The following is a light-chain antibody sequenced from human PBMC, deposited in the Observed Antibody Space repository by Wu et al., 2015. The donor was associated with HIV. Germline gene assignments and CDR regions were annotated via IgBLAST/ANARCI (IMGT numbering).Light chain of an antibody. CDR1: QSISSNN. CDR3: QHYGSLPRT. V-gene: IGKV3-20*01. Sequence: EFVLTQSPGTLSLSPGERATLSCRSSQSISSNNLAWYQQKPGQAPRLLIYDASSRATGIPDKFSGSGSGTDFTLTISRLEPEDFAVYYCQHYGSLPRTFGQGTKVEIK. J-gene: IGKJ1*01. CDR2: DAS.